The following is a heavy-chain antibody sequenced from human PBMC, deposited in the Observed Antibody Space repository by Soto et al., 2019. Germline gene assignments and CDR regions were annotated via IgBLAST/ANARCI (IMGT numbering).Heavy chain of an antibody. J-gene: IGHJ6*02. CDR2: IYTSGST. CDR1: GGSISSYY. D-gene: IGHD6-13*01. CDR3: ARYSSNWFQTEGMDV. Sequence: PSETLSLTCTVSGGSISSYYWSWIRQPAGKGLEWIGRIYTSGSTNYNPSLKSRVTMSLDTSKKQFSLKLTSVTAADTAVYYCARYSSNWFQTEGMDVWGQGTTVTVSS. V-gene: IGHV4-4*07.